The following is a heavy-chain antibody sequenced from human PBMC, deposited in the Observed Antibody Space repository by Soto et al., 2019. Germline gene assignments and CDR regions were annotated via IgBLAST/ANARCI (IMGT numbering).Heavy chain of an antibody. CDR1: GGSISSYY. CDR3: ARLEYDILTGYPIFDY. CDR2: IYYSGST. J-gene: IGHJ4*02. Sequence: PSETLSLTCTVSGGSISSYYWSWIRQPPGKGLEWIGYIYYSGSTNYNPSLKSRVTISVDTSKNQFSLKLSSVTAADTAVYYCARLEYDILTGYPIFDYWGQGTLVTVS. V-gene: IGHV4-59*08. D-gene: IGHD3-9*01.